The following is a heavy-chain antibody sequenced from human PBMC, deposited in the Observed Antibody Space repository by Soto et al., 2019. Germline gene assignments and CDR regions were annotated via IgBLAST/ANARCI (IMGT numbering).Heavy chain of an antibody. J-gene: IGHJ4*02. CDR2: IYYSGST. Sequence: PSETLSLTCTVSGGSTSSSSYYWGWIRQPPGKGLEWIGSIYYSGSTYYNPSLKSRVTISVDTSKNQFSLKLSSVTAADTAVYYCARHFWSGYYPYYFDYWGQGTLVTVSS. CDR3: ARHFWSGYYPYYFDY. V-gene: IGHV4-39*01. D-gene: IGHD3-3*01. CDR1: GGSTSSSSYY.